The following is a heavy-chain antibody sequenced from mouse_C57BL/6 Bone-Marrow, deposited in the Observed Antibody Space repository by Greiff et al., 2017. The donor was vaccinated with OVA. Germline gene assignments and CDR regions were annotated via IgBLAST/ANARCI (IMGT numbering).Heavy chain of an antibody. CDR3: ASGYDGYYWYFDV. J-gene: IGHJ1*03. CDR1: GYAFTNYL. Sequence: QVQLKQSGAELVRPGTSVKVSCKASGYAFTNYLIEWVKQRPGQGLEWIGVINPGSGGTNYNEKFKGKATLTADKSSSTAYMQLSSLTSEDSAVYFCASGYDGYYWYFDVWGTGTTVTVSS. V-gene: IGHV1-54*01. CDR2: INPGSGGT. D-gene: IGHD2-3*01.